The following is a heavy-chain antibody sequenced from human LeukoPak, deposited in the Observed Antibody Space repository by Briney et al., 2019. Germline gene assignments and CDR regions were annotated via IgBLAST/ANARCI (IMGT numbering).Heavy chain of an antibody. J-gene: IGHJ4*02. CDR2: IYYSGST. D-gene: IGHD4-17*01. CDR1: GGSISSYY. CDR3: ARSDYGAGGRSR. V-gene: IGHV4-59*01. Sequence: SETLSLTCTVSGGSISSYYWSWIRQPPGKGLEWIGYIYYSGSTNYNPSLKSRVTISVDTSKNQFSLKLSSVTAADTAVYYCARSDYGAGGRSRWGQGTLVTVSS.